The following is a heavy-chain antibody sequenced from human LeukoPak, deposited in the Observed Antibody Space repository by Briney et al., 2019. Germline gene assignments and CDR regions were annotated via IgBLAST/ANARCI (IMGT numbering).Heavy chain of an antibody. CDR2: ISYDGSNK. CDR3: ARDDGSGGQWLVPNFFY. V-gene: IGHV3-30-3*01. D-gene: IGHD6-19*01. Sequence: PGGSLRLSCAASGFTFSSYWMNWARQAPGKGLEWVAVISYDGSNKYYADSVKGRFTISRDNSKNTLYLQMNSLRAEDTAVYYCARDDGSGGQWLVPNFFYWGQGTLVTVSS. J-gene: IGHJ4*02. CDR1: GFTFSSYW.